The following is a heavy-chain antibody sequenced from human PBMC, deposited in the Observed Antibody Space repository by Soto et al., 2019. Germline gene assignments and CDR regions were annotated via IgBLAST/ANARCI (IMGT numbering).Heavy chain of an antibody. V-gene: IGHV1-18*01. CDR1: GYTFTSYG. CDR2: ISAYNGNT. D-gene: IGHD3-10*01. CDR3: SAFGELMSPRDKYYMDV. J-gene: IGHJ6*03. Sequence: ASVKVSCKASGYTFTSYGISWVRQAPGQGLEWMGWISAYNGNTNYAQKLQGRVTMTTDTSTSTAYMELRSLRSDDTAVYYCSAFGELMSPRDKYYMDVWGKGTTVTVSS.